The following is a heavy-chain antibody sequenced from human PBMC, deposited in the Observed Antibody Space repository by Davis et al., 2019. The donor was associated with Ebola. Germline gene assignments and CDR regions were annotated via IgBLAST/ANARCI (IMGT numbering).Heavy chain of an antibody. Sequence: GGSLRLSCSASGFDFSNYKMQWVRQAPGKGLEYVSAISANGDSTYYADSVKGRFTISRDNSKNTLYLQMSSLRAEDTAVYYCVRYSRGYYSWFDPWGQGTLATVSS. CDR2: ISANGDST. J-gene: IGHJ5*02. V-gene: IGHV3-64D*08. D-gene: IGHD6-19*01. CDR1: GFDFSNYK. CDR3: VRYSRGYYSWFDP.